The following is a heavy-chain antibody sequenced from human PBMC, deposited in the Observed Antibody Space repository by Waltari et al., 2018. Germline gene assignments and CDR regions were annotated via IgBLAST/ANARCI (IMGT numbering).Heavy chain of an antibody. J-gene: IGHJ3*02. Sequence: QVQLVASGGGVVQPGRSLRLSCAASGFTFSRYAMPWVRQAPGKGLEWVAVISYDGSNKYYADSVKGRFTISRDNSKNTLYLQMNSLRAEDTAVYYCARTYYNDAFDIWGQGTMVTVSS. CDR2: ISYDGSNK. CDR1: GFTFSRYA. D-gene: IGHD3-10*01. CDR3: ARTYYNDAFDI. V-gene: IGHV3-30*01.